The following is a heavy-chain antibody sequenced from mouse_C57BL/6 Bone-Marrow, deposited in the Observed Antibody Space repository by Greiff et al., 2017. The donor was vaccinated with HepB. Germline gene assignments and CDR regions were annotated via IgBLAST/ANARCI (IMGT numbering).Heavy chain of an antibody. CDR1: GFNIKDDY. CDR2: IEPENGDT. V-gene: IGHV14-4*01. Sequence: EVKLVESGAELVRPGASVKLSCTASGFNIKDDYMHWVKQRPEQGLEWIGWIEPENGDTEYASKFQGKATITADTSSNTAYLQLSSLTSEDTAVYYCTTTNWYYFDYWGQGTTLTVSS. CDR3: TTTNWYYFDY. J-gene: IGHJ2*01. D-gene: IGHD4-1*01.